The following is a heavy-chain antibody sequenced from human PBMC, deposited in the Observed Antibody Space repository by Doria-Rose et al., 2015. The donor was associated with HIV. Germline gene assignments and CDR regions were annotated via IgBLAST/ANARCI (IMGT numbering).Heavy chain of an antibody. J-gene: IGHJ4*02. CDR1: GFTFSDYY. CDR3: ARVRLRSFDY. CDR2: ISSSGSTR. D-gene: IGHD5-12*01. Sequence: GFTFSDYYMSWIRQAPGKGLEWVSYISSSGSTRYYEDSVKGRFTISRDNSKNTLFLQMNSLRAEDTAVYYCARVRLRSFDYWGQGTLVTVSA. V-gene: IGHV3-11*04.